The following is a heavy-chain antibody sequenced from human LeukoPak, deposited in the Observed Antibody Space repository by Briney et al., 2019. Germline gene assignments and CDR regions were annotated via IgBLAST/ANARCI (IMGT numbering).Heavy chain of an antibody. CDR2: ISWNSGSI. CDR3: AKDIATQSYYYGMDV. Sequence: PGRSLILSCAASGVTFDAYAMHGVRQDLGENLEGVSGISWNSGSIGYADSVKGRFTISRDNAENSLYLQMNSLRAEDTALYYCAKDIATQSYYYGMDVWGQGTTVTVSS. V-gene: IGHV3-9*01. CDR1: GVTFDAYA. J-gene: IGHJ6*02.